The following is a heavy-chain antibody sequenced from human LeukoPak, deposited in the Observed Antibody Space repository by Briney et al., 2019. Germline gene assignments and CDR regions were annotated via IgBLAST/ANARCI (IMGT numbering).Heavy chain of an antibody. CDR2: INPSGGST. D-gene: IGHD6-19*01. Sequence: GSSVKVSCKASGYTFTSYYMHWVRQAPAQGLEWMGIINPSGGSTSYAQKFQGRVTMTRDTSTGTVYMELSSLRSEDTAVYYCARDTSIAVAGTDYYYYYYMDVWGKGTTVTVSS. CDR3: ARDTSIAVAGTDYYYYYYMDV. V-gene: IGHV1-46*03. CDR1: GYTFTSYY. J-gene: IGHJ6*03.